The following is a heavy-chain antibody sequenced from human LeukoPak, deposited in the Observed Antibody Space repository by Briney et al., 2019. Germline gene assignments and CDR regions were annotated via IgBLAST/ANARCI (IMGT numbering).Heavy chain of an antibody. CDR3: TTDSRWFGELEDGYFDY. Sequence: KAGGSLRLSCAASGFTFSNAWVSWVRQAPGKGLEWVVRIKSKTDGGTTDYAAPVKGRFTISRDDSKNTLYLQMNSLKTEDTAVYYCTTDSRWFGELEDGYFDYWGQGTLVTVSS. V-gene: IGHV3-15*01. J-gene: IGHJ4*02. CDR2: IKSKTDGGTT. D-gene: IGHD3-10*01. CDR1: GFTFSNAW.